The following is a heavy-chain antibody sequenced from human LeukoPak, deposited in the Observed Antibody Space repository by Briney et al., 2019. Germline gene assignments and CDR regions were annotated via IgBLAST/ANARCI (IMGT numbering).Heavy chain of an antibody. CDR1: GFTFSSYS. J-gene: IGHJ4*02. CDR3: ARDGSARIQLWLAPDY. Sequence: GGSLRLSCAASGFTFSSYSMNWVRQAPGKGLEWVSSISSSSSYIYYADSVKGRFTISRDNAKNSLYLQMNSLRAEDTAVYYCARDGSARIQLWLAPDYWGQGTLVTVSS. CDR2: ISSSSSYI. D-gene: IGHD5-18*01. V-gene: IGHV3-21*01.